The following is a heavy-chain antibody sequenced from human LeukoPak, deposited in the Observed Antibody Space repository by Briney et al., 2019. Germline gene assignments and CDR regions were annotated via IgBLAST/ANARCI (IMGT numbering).Heavy chain of an antibody. Sequence: PSETLSLTCTVSGGSISSGDYYWSWIRQPPGKGLEWIGYIYYSGSTYYNPSLKSRVTISVDTSKNQFSLKLSSVTAADTAVYYCARVGYSGYDTTGYSSSWYLDYWGQGTLVTASS. CDR2: IYYSGST. CDR3: ARVGYSGYDTTGYSSSWYLDY. CDR1: GGSISSGDYY. D-gene: IGHD5-12*01. J-gene: IGHJ4*02. V-gene: IGHV4-30-4*01.